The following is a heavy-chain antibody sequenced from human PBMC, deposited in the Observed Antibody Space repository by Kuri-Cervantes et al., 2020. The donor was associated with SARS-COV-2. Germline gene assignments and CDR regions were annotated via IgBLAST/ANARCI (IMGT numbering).Heavy chain of an antibody. D-gene: IGHD6-6*01. V-gene: IGHV4-59*08. CDR2: IYYSGST. J-gene: IGHJ3*02. CDR1: GGSISSYY. CDR3: ARQAVAVEYSSSSGAFDI. Sequence: ESLKISCTVSGGSISSYYWSWTRQPPGKGLEWIGYIYYSGSTNYNPSLKSRVTISVDTSKNQFSLKLSSVTAADTAVYYCARQAVAVEYSSSSGAFDIWGQGTMVTVSS.